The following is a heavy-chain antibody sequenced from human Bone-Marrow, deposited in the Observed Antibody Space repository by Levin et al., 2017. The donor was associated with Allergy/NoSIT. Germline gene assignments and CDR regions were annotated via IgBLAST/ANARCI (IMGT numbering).Heavy chain of an antibody. Sequence: GESLKISCKASGYTFTSYGISWVRQAPGQGLEWMGWISAYNGNTNYAQKLQGRVTMTTDTSTSTAYMELRSLRSDDTAVYYSARSDYDILTGYLTGTYCWGQGTLVTVSS. J-gene: IGHJ4*02. D-gene: IGHD3-9*01. CDR2: ISAYNGNT. CDR3: ARSDYDILTGYLTGTYC. V-gene: IGHV1-18*01. CDR1: GYTFTSYG.